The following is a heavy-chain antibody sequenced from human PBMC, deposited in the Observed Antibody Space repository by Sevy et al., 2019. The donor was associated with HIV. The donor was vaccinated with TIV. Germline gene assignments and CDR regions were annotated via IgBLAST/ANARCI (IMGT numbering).Heavy chain of an antibody. CDR3: ARDLYGDYRYYYYYYGMDV. CDR2: INPNSGGT. J-gene: IGHJ6*02. V-gene: IGHV1-2*02. D-gene: IGHD4-17*01. CDR1: GYTFTGYY. Sequence: ASVKVSCKASGYTFTGYYMHWVRQAPGQGLEWMGWINPNSGGTNYAQKVQGRVTMTRDTSISTAYMELSRLRSDDTAVYYCARDLYGDYRYYYYYYGMDVWGQGTTVTVSS.